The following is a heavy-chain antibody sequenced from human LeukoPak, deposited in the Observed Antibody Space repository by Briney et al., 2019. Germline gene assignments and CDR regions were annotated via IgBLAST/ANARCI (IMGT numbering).Heavy chain of an antibody. CDR3: TRGRGYSTSDY. D-gene: IGHD6-6*01. CDR1: GSIFSSFA. J-gene: IGHJ4*02. V-gene: IGHV3-30*04. Sequence: GGSLRLSCAASGSIFSSFAMHWVRQAPGKGLEWVAVISYDGSNKYYAASVRGRLTISRDNSNNTLFLHMNSLRAEDTAVYYCTRGRGYSTSDYWGQGTLVTVSS. CDR2: ISYDGSNK.